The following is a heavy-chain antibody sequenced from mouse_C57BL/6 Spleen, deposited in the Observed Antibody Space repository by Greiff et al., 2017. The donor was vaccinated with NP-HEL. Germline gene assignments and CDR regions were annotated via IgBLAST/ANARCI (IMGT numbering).Heavy chain of an antibody. Sequence: EVQLQESGPGLVKPSQSLSLTCSVTGYSITSGYYWNWIRQFPGNKLEWMGYISYDGSNNYNPSLKNRISITRDTSKNQFFLKLNSVTTEDTATYYCARDGYHYFDYWGQGTTLTVSP. CDR2: ISYDGSN. J-gene: IGHJ2*01. CDR1: GYSITSGYY. D-gene: IGHD2-2*01. CDR3: ARDGYHYFDY. V-gene: IGHV3-6*01.